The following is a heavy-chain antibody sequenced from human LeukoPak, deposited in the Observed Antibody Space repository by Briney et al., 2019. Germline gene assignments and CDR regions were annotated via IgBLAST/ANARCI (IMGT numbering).Heavy chain of an antibody. V-gene: IGHV4-59*08. J-gene: IGHJ6*02. CDR3: ASSGGGSNYYYYGMDV. D-gene: IGHD2-15*01. CDR2: ISYSGTT. CDR1: GGSISSYY. Sequence: NPSETLSLTCTVSGGSISSYYWSWIRQPPGKGLEWIGHISYSGTTNYNPSLKSRVAISVDPSKNQVSLKLSSVTAADTAVYYCASSGGGSNYYYYGMDVWGPGTTVTVAS.